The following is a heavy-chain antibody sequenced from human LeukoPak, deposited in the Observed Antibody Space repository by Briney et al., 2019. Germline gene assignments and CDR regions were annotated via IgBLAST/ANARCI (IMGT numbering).Heavy chain of an antibody. CDR1: GFTFSSYW. CDR2: INSDGSST. CDR3: ARRVATINANYYYYYMDV. V-gene: IGHV3-74*01. J-gene: IGHJ6*03. D-gene: IGHD5-12*01. Sequence: PGGSLRLSCAASGFTFSSYWMHWVRQAPGKGLVWVSRINSDGSSTSYADSVKGRFTISRDNAKNTLYLQMNSLRAEDTAVYYCARRVATINANYYYYYMDVWGKGTTVTVSS.